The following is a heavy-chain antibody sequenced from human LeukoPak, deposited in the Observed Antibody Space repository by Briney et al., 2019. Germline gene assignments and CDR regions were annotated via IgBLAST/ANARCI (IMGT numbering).Heavy chain of an antibody. CDR2: IYYSGST. Sequence: PSETLSLTCTVSGGSISSYYWSWIRQPPGKGLERIGYIYYSGSTNYNPSLKSRVTISVDTSKNQFSLRLSSVTAADTAVYYCARGDSGYYLNYWGQGTLVTVSS. J-gene: IGHJ4*02. D-gene: IGHD3-22*01. V-gene: IGHV4-59*01. CDR3: ARGDSGYYLNY. CDR1: GGSISSYY.